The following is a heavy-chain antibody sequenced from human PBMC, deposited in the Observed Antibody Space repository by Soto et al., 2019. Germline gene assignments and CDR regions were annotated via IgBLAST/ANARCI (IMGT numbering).Heavy chain of an antibody. CDR1: GDTFTSYY. V-gene: IGHV1-46*01. J-gene: IGHJ5*02. CDR3: ARSSGGNFGIIIEGSNWFDP. D-gene: IGHD3-3*01. Sequence: GASVKISCKAPGDTFTSYYLNWVRQAPGQGLEWMGVINPHGGSTKYAQKFQGRITMTRDTSWSTVYMELSSLRSDDTAIYYCARSSGGNFGIIIEGSNWFDPWGQGTLVTVSS. CDR2: INPHGGST.